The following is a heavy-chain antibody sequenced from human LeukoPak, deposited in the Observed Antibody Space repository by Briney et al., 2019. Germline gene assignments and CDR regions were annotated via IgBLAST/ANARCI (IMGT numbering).Heavy chain of an antibody. CDR2: INVGSGNT. V-gene: IGHV1-3*01. Sequence: ASVKVSCKASGYTFTSYAIHWVRQAPGQSLEWMGWINVGSGNTKYSQKFQGRVTITRNTSASTASMEVSSLRSEDTAVYYCARPDTSLGSPFEYWGQGTLVTVSS. D-gene: IGHD5-18*01. CDR1: GYTFTSYA. CDR3: ARPDTSLGSPFEY. J-gene: IGHJ4*02.